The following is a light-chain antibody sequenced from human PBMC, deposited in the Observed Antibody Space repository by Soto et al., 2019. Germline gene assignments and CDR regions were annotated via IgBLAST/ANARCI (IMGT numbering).Light chain of an antibody. V-gene: IGKV3-15*01. CDR3: QQYNNWPLLT. CDR1: QIISSY. CDR2: GAS. J-gene: IGKJ4*01. Sequence: MSQSPSSLSASVGDRVTITCRASQIISSYLNWYQQKPGQAPRLLIYGASTRATGIPARFSGSGSGTEFTLTISSLQSEDFAVYYCQQYNNWPLLTFGGGTKVDIK.